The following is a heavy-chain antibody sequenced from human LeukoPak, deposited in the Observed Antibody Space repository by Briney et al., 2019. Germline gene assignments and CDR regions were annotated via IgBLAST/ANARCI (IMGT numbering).Heavy chain of an antibody. V-gene: IGHV1-2*02. CDR3: ARDVSGSYEVDY. CDR1: GYTFTGYY. J-gene: IGHJ4*02. CDR2: INPNSGGT. D-gene: IGHD1-26*01. Sequence: ASVKVSCKASGYTFTGYYMHWVRQAPGQGLEWMGWINPNSGGTNYAQKFRGRVTMTRDTSISTAYMELSRLRSDDTVVYYCARDVSGSYEVDYWGQGTLVTVSS.